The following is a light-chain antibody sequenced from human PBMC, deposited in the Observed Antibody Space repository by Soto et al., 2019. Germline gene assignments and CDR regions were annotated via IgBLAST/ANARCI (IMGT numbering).Light chain of an antibody. CDR2: QDA. CDR3: QAWDSSTAHVV. CDR1: NLEDKY. J-gene: IGLJ2*01. Sequence: SYELTQPPSVSVSPGQTASITCSGDNLEDKYVSWFQQRPVQSPVVVIYQDAKRPSRIPERFSGSNSGNTATLTIGGTQATDEADYYCQAWDSSTAHVVFGGGTKLTVL. V-gene: IGLV3-1*01.